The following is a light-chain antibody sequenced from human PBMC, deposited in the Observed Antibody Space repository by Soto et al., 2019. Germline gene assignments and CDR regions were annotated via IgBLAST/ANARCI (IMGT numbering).Light chain of an antibody. J-gene: IGLJ1*01. CDR2: EVS. Sequence: QSALAQPASVSGSPGQSITISCTGTSSDVGGYKYVSWYQPHPGKAPKLTIYEVSNRPSGVANRFSGSKSGNTASLTISGLQAEDEADYYCNSYTDRNTFYVFGTGTKVTVL. CDR1: SSDVGGYKY. CDR3: NSYTDRNTFYV. V-gene: IGLV2-14*01.